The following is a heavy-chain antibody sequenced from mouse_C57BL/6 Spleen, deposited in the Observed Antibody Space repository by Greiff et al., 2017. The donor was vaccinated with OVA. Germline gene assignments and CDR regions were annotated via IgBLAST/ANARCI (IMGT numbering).Heavy chain of an antibody. D-gene: IGHD3-2*02. Sequence: VQLQQSGPELVKPGASVKIPCTASGYTFTAYNMDWVKQSHGKSLEWTGDINPNNGGTIYNQKFKGKATLTVDKSSSTAYMELRSLTSEDTAVYYCARSLSGYDAMDYWGQGTSVTVSS. V-gene: IGHV1-18*01. CDR3: ARSLSGYDAMDY. CDR2: INPNNGGT. J-gene: IGHJ4*01. CDR1: GYTFTAYN.